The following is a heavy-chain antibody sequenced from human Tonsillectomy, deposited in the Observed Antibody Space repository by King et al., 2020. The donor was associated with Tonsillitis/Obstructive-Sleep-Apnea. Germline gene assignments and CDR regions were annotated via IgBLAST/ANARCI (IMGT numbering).Heavy chain of an antibody. D-gene: IGHD3-3*01. CDR3: ARDAGDFWSGYSNYFHY. J-gene: IGHJ4*02. V-gene: IGHV3-23*04. CDR2: ISASSYST. CDR1: GFRFSSYA. Sequence: VQLVESGGGLVQPGGSLRLSCAASGFRFSSYAMNWVRQAPGKVLEWVSGISASSYSTYYTDSVKGRFTNSRDNSKNTLSLQMNSLRAEDTAVYYCARDAGDFWSGYSNYFHYWCQGTLVTVSS.